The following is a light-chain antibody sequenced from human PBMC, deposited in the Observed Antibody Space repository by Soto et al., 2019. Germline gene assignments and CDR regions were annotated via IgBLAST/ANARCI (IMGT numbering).Light chain of an antibody. Sequence: EIVMTQSPATLSVSPGERATLSCRASQSVSRNLAWYQQKPGQAPRLLIYGASTRTTGIPARFSGSGSGTEFTLTISSLQSEDFAVYYCQQYEKWPPSITFGQGTRLEIK. J-gene: IGKJ5*01. CDR1: QSVSRN. CDR2: GAS. CDR3: QQYEKWPPSIT. V-gene: IGKV3-15*01.